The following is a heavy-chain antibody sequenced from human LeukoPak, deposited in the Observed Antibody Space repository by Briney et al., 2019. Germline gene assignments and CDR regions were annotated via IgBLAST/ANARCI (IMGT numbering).Heavy chain of an antibody. V-gene: IGHV4-59*01. Sequence: SETLSLTCSVSGGSISTYFWTWIRQAPGKGLERIGYMYYTGSSNYNPSLESRVAISIDTSKNQFSLKLTSVTPADTAVYYCARGGYRSYYYVDVWGKGTTVIVSS. D-gene: IGHD3-16*02. J-gene: IGHJ6*03. CDR2: MYYTGSS. CDR3: ARGGYRSYYYVDV. CDR1: GGSISTYF.